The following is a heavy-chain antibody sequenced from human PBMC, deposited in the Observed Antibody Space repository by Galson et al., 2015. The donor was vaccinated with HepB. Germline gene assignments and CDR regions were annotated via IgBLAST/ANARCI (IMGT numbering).Heavy chain of an antibody. D-gene: IGHD1-1*01. V-gene: IGHV3-7*01. CDR2: IKEDGSEK. Sequence: SLRLSCAASGVTFSKHWMSWVRQAPGKGLEWVANIKEDGSEKYYVDSVKGRFTISRDNARNSVYLQMNSLRVEDTAVYYCASLVQWGEYWGQGTLVTVSS. J-gene: IGHJ4*02. CDR3: ASLVQWGEY. CDR1: GVTFSKHW.